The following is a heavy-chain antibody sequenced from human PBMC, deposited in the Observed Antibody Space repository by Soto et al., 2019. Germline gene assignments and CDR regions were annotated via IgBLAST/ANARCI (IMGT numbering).Heavy chain of an antibody. CDR1: GFTFSSYG. Sequence: QVQLVASGGGVVQPGRSLRLSCAASGFTFSSYGMHWVRQAPGKGLEWVAVISYDGSNKYYADSVKGRFTISRDKSKNALYLQMNSLRAEDTAVSYCAKNRPLDYWGQGTLVTVSS. CDR3: AKNRPLDY. J-gene: IGHJ4*02. CDR2: ISYDGSNK. V-gene: IGHV3-30*18.